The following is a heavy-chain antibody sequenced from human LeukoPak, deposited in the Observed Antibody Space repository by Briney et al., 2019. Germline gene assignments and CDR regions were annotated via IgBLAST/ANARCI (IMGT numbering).Heavy chain of an antibody. CDR1: GGSISSSNYY. CDR2: IYYSGST. CDR3: ARGSANLEYYFDY. V-gene: IGHV4-39*07. Sequence: PSETLSLTCTVSGGSISSSNYYWGWIRQPPGKGLEWIGSIYYSGSTYYNPSLKSRVTISVDTSKNQFSLKLSSVTAADTALYYCARGSANLEYYFDYWGQGTLVAVSS. J-gene: IGHJ4*02.